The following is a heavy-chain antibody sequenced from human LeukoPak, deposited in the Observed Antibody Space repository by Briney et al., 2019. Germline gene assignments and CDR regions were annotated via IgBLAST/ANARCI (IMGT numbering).Heavy chain of an antibody. CDR2: IKSKTDGGTS. V-gene: IGHV3-15*01. CDR3: ATDPGEWEPI. CDR1: GLTFTDAW. Sequence: PGGSLRLSCATSGLTFTDAWMSWFRQAPGKGLEWVGRIKSKTDGGTSDYAAPVQGRFTISRDDSKNTLHLQMNSLKIEDTAVYYCATDPGEWEPIWGQGTMVTVSS. D-gene: IGHD1-26*01. J-gene: IGHJ3*02.